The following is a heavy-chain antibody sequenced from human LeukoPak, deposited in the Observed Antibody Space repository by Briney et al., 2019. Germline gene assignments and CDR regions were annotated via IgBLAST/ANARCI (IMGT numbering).Heavy chain of an antibody. J-gene: IGHJ6*03. Sequence: GGSLRLSCAASGFTFSSYWMSWVRQAPGKGLEWVANIKQDGSEKYYVDSVKGRFTISRDNAKNSLYLQMNSLRAEDTAVYYCARDWGRTGGDYYYYMDVWGKGTTVTISS. D-gene: IGHD3-16*01. V-gene: IGHV3-7*01. CDR1: GFTFSSYW. CDR2: IKQDGSEK. CDR3: ARDWGRTGGDYYYYMDV.